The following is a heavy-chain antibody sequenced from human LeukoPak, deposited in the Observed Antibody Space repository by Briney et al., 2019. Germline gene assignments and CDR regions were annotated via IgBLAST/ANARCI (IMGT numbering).Heavy chain of an antibody. CDR3: ARDRYYYDSVGYYTLDY. J-gene: IGHJ4*02. D-gene: IGHD3-22*01. Sequence: AETLSLTCTVSGVSISSYYWSWIRQPAGKALEWIGRFYTSGSTNYNPSLKSRVTMSVDTSKNQFSLKLSSVTAADTAVYYCARDRYYYDSVGYYTLDYWGQGTLVTVSS. CDR2: FYTSGST. CDR1: GVSISSYY. V-gene: IGHV4-4*07.